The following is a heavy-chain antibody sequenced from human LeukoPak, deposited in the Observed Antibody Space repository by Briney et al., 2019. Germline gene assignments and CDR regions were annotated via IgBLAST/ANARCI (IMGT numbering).Heavy chain of an antibody. J-gene: IGHJ4*02. CDR3: ARRQDGHDY. CDR1: GGSISSGFYY. Sequence: PSQTLSLTCTVCGGSISSGFYYWNWTRQPAGKGLEWIGRIYTTGSTNYNPSLKSRVTISLDTSRNQFSLKLSSVTAADTAVYYCARRQDGHDYWGQGTLVTVSS. CDR2: IYTTGST. V-gene: IGHV4-61*02.